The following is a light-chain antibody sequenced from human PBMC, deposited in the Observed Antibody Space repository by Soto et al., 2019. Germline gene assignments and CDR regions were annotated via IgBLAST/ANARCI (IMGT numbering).Light chain of an antibody. J-gene: IGLJ2*01. V-gene: IGLV2-14*03. CDR1: SSDVGRYKL. CDR2: DVT. CDR3: SSYTTSTTLI. Sequence: QSALTQPGSVSGSPGQSITISCTGTSSDVGRYKLVSWYQQHPGKAPKLMIYDVTNRPSGVSNRFSGSKSGNTASLTISGLQAEDEADYYCSSYTTSTTLIFGGGTKLTVL.